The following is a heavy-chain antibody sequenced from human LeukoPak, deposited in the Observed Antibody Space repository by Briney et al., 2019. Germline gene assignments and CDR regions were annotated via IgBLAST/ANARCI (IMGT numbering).Heavy chain of an antibody. CDR1: GGSFSGYY. CDR3: ARGWDDSSGYYIGY. Sequence: PSETLSLTCAVYGGSFSGYYWSWIRQPPGEGLEWIGEINHSGSTNYNPSLKSRVTISVDTSKNQFSLKLSSVTAADTAVYYCARGWDDSSGYYIGYWGQGTLVTVSS. D-gene: IGHD3-22*01. V-gene: IGHV4-34*01. CDR2: INHSGST. J-gene: IGHJ4*02.